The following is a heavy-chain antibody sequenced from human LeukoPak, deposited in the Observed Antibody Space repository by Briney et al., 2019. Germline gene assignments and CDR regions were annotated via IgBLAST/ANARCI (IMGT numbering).Heavy chain of an antibody. CDR1: GFIFSNYG. CDR3: ARDRGAAAGN. Sequence: GGSLRLSCAASGFIFSNYGMNWVRQAPGKGLEWVSVIYRGGSTYYADSVKGRFTMSRDNSKNTVYLQMDSLRAEDTALYYCARDRGAAAGNWGQGTLVTVSS. J-gene: IGHJ4*02. CDR2: IYRGGST. V-gene: IGHV3-53*01. D-gene: IGHD6-13*01.